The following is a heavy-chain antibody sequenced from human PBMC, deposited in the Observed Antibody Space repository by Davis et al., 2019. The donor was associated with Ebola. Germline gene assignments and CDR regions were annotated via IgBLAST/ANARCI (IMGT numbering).Heavy chain of an antibody. V-gene: IGHV1-8*02. CDR2: VSPNTGYT. D-gene: IGHD1/OR15-1a*01. Sequence: ASVKVSCKASGYTFTSYAMHWVRQAPGQRLEWMGWVSPNTGYTGISENFHGRVTMTRDTSINTAYMELSSLIIEDTAIYYCAKGGGNKLFDAFDLWGQGTMVTVSS. J-gene: IGHJ3*01. CDR1: GYTFTSYA. CDR3: AKGGGNKLFDAFDL.